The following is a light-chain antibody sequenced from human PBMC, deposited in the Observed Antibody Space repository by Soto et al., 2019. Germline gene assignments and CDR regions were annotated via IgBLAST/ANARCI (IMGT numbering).Light chain of an antibody. CDR3: ETWDSNTRV. CDR2: LEGSGSY. V-gene: IGLV4-60*03. J-gene: IGLJ2*01. CDR1: RVHRSYI. Sequence: QSVLTQSSSASASQGSSVKLTCTLSRVHRSYIIAWHQQQPGKAPRYLMKLEGSGSYNKGSGVPDRFSGSSSGADRYRTISNLQSEDEADYYCETWDSNTRVFGGGTKVTVL.